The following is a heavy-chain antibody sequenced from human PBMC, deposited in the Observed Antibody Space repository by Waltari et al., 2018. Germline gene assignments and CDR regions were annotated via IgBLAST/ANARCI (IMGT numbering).Heavy chain of an antibody. D-gene: IGHD4-17*01. CDR3: ARDNHYGVDY. Sequence: QVQLQESGPGLVKPSETLSLTCTVSGGSISSHYWSWIRQPPGKGLEWIGYIYYSGSTNYNPSLKSRVTISVDTSKNQFSLKLSSVTAADTAVYYCARDNHYGVDYWGQGTLVTVSS. J-gene: IGHJ4*02. V-gene: IGHV4-59*11. CDR2: IYYSGST. CDR1: GGSISSHY.